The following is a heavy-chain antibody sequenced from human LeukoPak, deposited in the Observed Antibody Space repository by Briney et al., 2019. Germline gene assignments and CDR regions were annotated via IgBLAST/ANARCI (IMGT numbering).Heavy chain of an antibody. CDR2: WHFASNK. CDR3: VRDRLCNGYDCGQYLDY. V-gene: IGHV3-33*01. Sequence: PGGSLRLSCVTSGFIFSSYGIHWVRQAPGKGLEWAAWHFASNKYYADSVKGRFIISRDNSKNTLYLQMHSLRAEDTAVYYCVRDRLCNGYDCGQYLDYWGQGSLVTVSS. CDR1: GFIFSSYG. J-gene: IGHJ4*02. D-gene: IGHD5-12*01.